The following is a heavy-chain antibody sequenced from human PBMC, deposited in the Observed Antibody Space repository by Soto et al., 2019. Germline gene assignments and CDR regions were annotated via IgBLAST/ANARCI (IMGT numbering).Heavy chain of an antibody. CDR2: IYHSGST. D-gene: IGHD2-2*03. Sequence: SETLSLTCAVSGGSISSGGYSWSWIRQPPGKGLEWIGYIYHSGSTYYNPSLKSRVTISVDRSKNQFSLKLSSVTAADTAVYYCARGGGYCSSTSCYPGFDPWGQGTLVTVSS. V-gene: IGHV4-30-2*01. CDR3: ARGGGYCSSTSCYPGFDP. CDR1: GGSISSGGYS. J-gene: IGHJ5*02.